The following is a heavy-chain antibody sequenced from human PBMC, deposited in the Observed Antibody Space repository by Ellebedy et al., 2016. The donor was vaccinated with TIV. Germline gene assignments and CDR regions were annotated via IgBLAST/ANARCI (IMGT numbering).Heavy chain of an antibody. CDR1: GFTFSSYG. Sequence: PGGSLRLSCAASGFTFSSYGMHWVRQAPGKGLEWVAVIRYDGSNKYYADSVKGRFTISRDNSKNTLYLQMNSLRAEDTAVYYCAKDLYYYGSGLGAFDIWGQGTMVTVSS. CDR3: AKDLYYYGSGLGAFDI. J-gene: IGHJ3*02. V-gene: IGHV3-30*02. D-gene: IGHD3-10*01. CDR2: IRYDGSNK.